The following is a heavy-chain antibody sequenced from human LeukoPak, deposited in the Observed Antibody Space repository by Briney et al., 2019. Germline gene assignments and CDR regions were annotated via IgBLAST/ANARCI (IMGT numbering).Heavy chain of an antibody. Sequence: PSETLSLTCTVSGGSISTSNYYWSWIRQPPGKGLEWIGEIHHTGSTIYNPSLKSRVTISVDTSKNQFSLRLSSVTAADTAVYFCARRGYYGSGSYYVYWGQGTLVTVSS. CDR3: ARRGYYGSGSYYVY. D-gene: IGHD3-10*01. V-gene: IGHV4-39*07. J-gene: IGHJ4*02. CDR2: IHHTGST. CDR1: GGSISTSNYY.